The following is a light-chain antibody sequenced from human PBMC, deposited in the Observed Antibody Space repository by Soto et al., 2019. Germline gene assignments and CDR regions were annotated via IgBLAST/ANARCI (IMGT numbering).Light chain of an antibody. CDR2: EVT. CDR3: CSYAGNSEV. CDR1: SGDVGSYNL. J-gene: IGLJ1*01. V-gene: IGLV2-23*02. Sequence: QSVLTQPASVSGSPGQSITIPCTGTSGDVGSYNLVSWYQQHPGKAPKLLIYEVTERPSGVSNRFSGSKSGNTASLTISGLQPDDEADYSCCSYAGNSEVFGTGTMVTVL.